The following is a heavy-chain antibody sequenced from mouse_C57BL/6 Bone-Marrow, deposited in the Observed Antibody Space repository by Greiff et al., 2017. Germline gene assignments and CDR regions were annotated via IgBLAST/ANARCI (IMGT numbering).Heavy chain of an antibody. V-gene: IGHV1-81*01. CDR2: IYPRSGNT. CDR1: GYTFTSYG. Sequence: VQLQQSGAELARPGASVKLSCKASGYTFTSYGISWVKQRTGQGLEWIGEIYPRSGNTYYNEKFKGKATLTADKSSSTAYMELRSLTSEDSAVYICARHPYAMDYWGQGTSVTVSS. J-gene: IGHJ4*01. CDR3: ARHPYAMDY.